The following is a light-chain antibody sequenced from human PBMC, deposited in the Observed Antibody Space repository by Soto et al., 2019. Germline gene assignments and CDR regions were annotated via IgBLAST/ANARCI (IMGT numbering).Light chain of an antibody. CDR2: TAS. CDR1: QGIGSW. J-gene: IGKJ4*01. CDR3: QQANSFPLT. V-gene: IGKV1D-12*01. Sequence: DIQVTQSPSSVSASVGDRVTITCRAGQGIGSWLTWYQHKPGKAPKLLISTASSLQSGVPSRFSGSGSRTEFTLDISSMQPEDFATYYCQQANSFPLTFGGGTKVEIK.